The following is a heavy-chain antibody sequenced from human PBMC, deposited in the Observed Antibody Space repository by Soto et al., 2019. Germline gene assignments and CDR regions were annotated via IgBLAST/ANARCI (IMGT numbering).Heavy chain of an antibody. V-gene: IGHV2-5*02. CDR1: GFSLNTGGVG. CDR2: IYWDDDE. CDR3: VRNWRYYGGDYYYGMDA. Sequence: ITLKESGPTLVKPTQTLTLTCTFSGFSLNTGGVGVGWVRQPRGKAMEWLALIYWDDDERHRPSLRSRLTITXAXXXNXVVLKLTNMDPEDTATYYCVRNWRYYGGDYYYGMDAWGQGTTVTVSS. D-gene: IGHD3-10*01. J-gene: IGHJ6*02.